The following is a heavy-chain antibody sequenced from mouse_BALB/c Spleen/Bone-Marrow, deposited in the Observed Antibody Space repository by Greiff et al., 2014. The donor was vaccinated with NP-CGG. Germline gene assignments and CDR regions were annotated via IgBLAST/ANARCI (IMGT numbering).Heavy chain of an antibody. V-gene: IGHV4-1*02. Sequence: DVMLVESGGGLVQPGGSLKLSCAASGFDFSRYWMTWVRQAPGKGLEWIGGINPDSSTINYTPSLKDKFIISRDNAKNTLYLQMSKVRSEDTALYYCARPGYYGYQDVWGAGTTVTVSS. CDR3: ARPGYYGYQDV. CDR1: GFDFSRYW. J-gene: IGHJ1*01. CDR2: INPDSSTI. D-gene: IGHD1-2*01.